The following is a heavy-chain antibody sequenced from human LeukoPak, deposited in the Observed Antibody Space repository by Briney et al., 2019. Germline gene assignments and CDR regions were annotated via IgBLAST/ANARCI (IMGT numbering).Heavy chain of an antibody. V-gene: IGHV3-23*01. D-gene: IGHD2-15*01. Sequence: GGSLRLSCAASGFTLSSYAMSWARQGPGKGLEWVSAISVSGNTYHADSVKGRFTISRDSSKITLYLQMNSLRAGDAAVYYCAKAPVTTCSGAYCYPFDYWSQGTLVTVSS. CDR3: AKAPVTTCSGAYCYPFDY. CDR2: ISVSGNT. CDR1: GFTLSSYA. J-gene: IGHJ4*02.